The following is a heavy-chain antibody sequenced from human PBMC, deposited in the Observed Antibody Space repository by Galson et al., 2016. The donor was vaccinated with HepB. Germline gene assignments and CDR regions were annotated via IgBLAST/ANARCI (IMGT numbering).Heavy chain of an antibody. V-gene: IGHV3-21*06. CDR1: GFTFTTFS. CDR3: ARLGAGAMPTNFERDYYYGMDF. Sequence: SLRLSCAVSGFTFTTFSMSWVRQVPGKGLEWVSSISSSGSYIYYADSVKGRFTISSDNARNSLYLEINSLRAEDTALYYCARLGAGAMPTNFERDYYYGMDFWGQGTTVTVSS. CDR2: ISSSGSYI. D-gene: IGHD5-24*01. J-gene: IGHJ6*02.